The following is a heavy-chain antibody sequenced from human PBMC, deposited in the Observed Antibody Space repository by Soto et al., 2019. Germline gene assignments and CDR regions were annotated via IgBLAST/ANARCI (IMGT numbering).Heavy chain of an antibody. CDR2: IYYSGST. V-gene: IGHV4-39*01. D-gene: IGHD4-17*01. J-gene: IGHJ4*02. CDR1: GGSISSYY. CDR3: AGETTVTTTFDY. Sequence: SETLSLTCTVSGGSISSYYWGWIRQPPGKGLEWIGSIYYSGSTYYNPSLKSRVTISVDTSKNQFSLKLSSVTAADTAVYYCAGETTVTTTFDYWGQGTLVTVSS.